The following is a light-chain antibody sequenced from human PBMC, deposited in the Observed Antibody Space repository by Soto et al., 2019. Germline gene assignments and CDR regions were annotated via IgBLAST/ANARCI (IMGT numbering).Light chain of an antibody. CDR3: QQYGSSPFT. CDR1: RSISNSY. CDR2: GAS. Sequence: DIVCTRPPGTLSLSPVDGATLSCRASRSISNSYLAWFQQKPGQSPRLLIYGASSRPTGIPDRFSGSGSGTDFTLAISRLEPEDFALYYCQQYGSSPFTFGGGTKVDIK. V-gene: IGKV3-20*01. J-gene: IGKJ4*01.